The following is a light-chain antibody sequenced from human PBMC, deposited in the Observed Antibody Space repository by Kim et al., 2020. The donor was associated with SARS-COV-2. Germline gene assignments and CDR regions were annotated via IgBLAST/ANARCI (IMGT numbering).Light chain of an antibody. CDR1: SSDVGGYNY. CDR3: SSYAGTDNLL. Sequence: QSALTQPPSASGSPGQSVTISCTGTSSDVGGYNYVSWYQQHPGKAPKLIIYEVTKRPSWVPDRFSGSKSGNTASLTVSGLQAEDEADYYCSSYAGTDNLLFGGGTKLTVL. CDR2: EVT. J-gene: IGLJ3*02. V-gene: IGLV2-8*01.